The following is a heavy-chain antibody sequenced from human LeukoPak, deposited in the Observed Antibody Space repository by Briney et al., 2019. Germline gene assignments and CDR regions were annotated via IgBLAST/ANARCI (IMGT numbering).Heavy chain of an antibody. Sequence: PGRSLRLSCAASGFMYSRLGMQWVRQAPGEGLEWVAMIWHDGSVEEYADSVKGRFTISRDNSQNTLYLQMNSLRDDDTAVYYCAKEGDQFIGYLDAWGKGTTVTVSS. CDR2: IWHDGSVE. J-gene: IGHJ6*03. V-gene: IGHV3-33*06. D-gene: IGHD3-16*01. CDR1: GFMYSRLG. CDR3: AKEGDQFIGYLDA.